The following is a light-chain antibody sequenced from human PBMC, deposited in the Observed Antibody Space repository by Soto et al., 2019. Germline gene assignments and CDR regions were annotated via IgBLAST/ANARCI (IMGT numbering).Light chain of an antibody. CDR1: SSDIGAYNY. CDR3: SSYTTSRTVV. J-gene: IGLJ3*02. V-gene: IGLV2-14*01. CDR2: DVS. Sequence: QSALPQPASVSGSPGQSITISCTGTSSDIGAYNYVSWYQQHPGKVPKLLIHDVSNRPSGVSNRFSGSKSGNTASLTISGLQAEDEADYYCSSYTTSRTVVFGGGTKLTVL.